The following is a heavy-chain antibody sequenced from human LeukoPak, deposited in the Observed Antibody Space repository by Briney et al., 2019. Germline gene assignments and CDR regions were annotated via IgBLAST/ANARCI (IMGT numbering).Heavy chain of an antibody. J-gene: IGHJ3*02. V-gene: IGHV3-48*01. D-gene: IGHD3-22*01. CDR2: ISSSSSTI. Sequence: PGGSLRLSCAASGFTFSSYSMNWVRQAPGKGLEWVSYISSSSSTIYYADSVKGRFTISRDNAKNSLYLQMNSLRAEDTAVYYCAKVRMITMIAYDAFDIWGQGTMVTVSS. CDR1: GFTFSSYS. CDR3: AKVRMITMIAYDAFDI.